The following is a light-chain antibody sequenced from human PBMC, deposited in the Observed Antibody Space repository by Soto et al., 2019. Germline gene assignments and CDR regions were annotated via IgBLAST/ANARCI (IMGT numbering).Light chain of an antibody. Sequence: QSVLTQPPSASGSPGMSVTLSCSGTDNDLGRYDYVSWYQQHPGKSPKLLIYEVSKRPSGVPDRFSAAKSGNTASLTVSGLQGEDEADYYCMSYVGGNSVAFGGGTKVTVL. CDR1: DNDLGRYDY. J-gene: IGLJ2*01. CDR3: MSYVGGNSVA. V-gene: IGLV2-8*01. CDR2: EVS.